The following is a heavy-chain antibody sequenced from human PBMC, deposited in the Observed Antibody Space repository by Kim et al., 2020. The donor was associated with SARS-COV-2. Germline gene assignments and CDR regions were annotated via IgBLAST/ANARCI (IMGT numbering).Heavy chain of an antibody. D-gene: IGHD3-9*01. V-gene: IGHV4-59*01. CDR3: ASGAGYLYGMDV. J-gene: IGHJ6*02. CDR2: IYYSGST. Sequence: SETLSLTCTVSGGSISSYYWSWIRQPPGKGLEWIGYIYYSGSTNYNPSLKSRVTISVDTSKNQFSLKLSSVTAADTAVYYCASGAGYLYGMDVWGQGTTVTVSS. CDR1: GGSISSYY.